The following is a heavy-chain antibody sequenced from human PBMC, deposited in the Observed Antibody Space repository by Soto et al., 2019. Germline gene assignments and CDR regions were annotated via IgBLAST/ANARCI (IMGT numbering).Heavy chain of an antibody. CDR3: ARGVVTIFGVVTHAFDI. V-gene: IGHV1-18*01. CDR1: GYTFTSYG. CDR2: ISAYNGNT. Sequence: ASVKVSCKASGYTFTSYGISWVRQAPGQGLEWMGWISAYNGNTNYAQKLQGRVTMTTDTSTSTAYMELRSLRSDDTAVYYCARGVVTIFGVVTHAFDIWGKGTTVTVSS. D-gene: IGHD3-3*01. J-gene: IGHJ3*02.